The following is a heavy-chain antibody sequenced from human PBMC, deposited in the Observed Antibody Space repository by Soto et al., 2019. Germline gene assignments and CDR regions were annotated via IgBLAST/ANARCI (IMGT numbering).Heavy chain of an antibody. Sequence: QVHLVQSGAEVKKPGSSVKISCAASGGTFSSYAISWVRQAPGQRLEWMGLIVPMFGTSNSTQKFQGRLTVTADESTSTAYMELSSLTAEDTAVYYCARDQLPDRNYRYYGMDVWGQGTTVIVSP. CDR2: IVPMFGTS. CDR3: ARDQLPDRNYRYYGMDV. V-gene: IGHV1-69*12. D-gene: IGHD4-4*01. J-gene: IGHJ6*01. CDR1: GGTFSSYA.